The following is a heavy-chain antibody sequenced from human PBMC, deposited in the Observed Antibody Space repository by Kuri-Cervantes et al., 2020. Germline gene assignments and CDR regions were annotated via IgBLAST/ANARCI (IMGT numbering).Heavy chain of an antibody. CDR2: ISYDGSNK. V-gene: IGHV3-30*03. CDR1: GFTFSSYG. J-gene: IGHJ4*02. CDR3: ARDLLSRGYTYGYNY. D-gene: IGHD5-18*01. Sequence: GESLKISCAASGFTFSSYGMHWVRQAPGKGLEWVALISYDGSNKYYADSVKGRFTISRHNSKNTVYLQLNSLRPEDTAVYYCARDLLSRGYTYGYNYWGQGTLVTVSS.